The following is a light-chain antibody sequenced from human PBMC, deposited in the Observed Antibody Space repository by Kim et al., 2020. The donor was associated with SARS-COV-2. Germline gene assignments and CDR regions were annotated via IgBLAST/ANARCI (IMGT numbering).Light chain of an antibody. Sequence: DIQMTQSPSSLSASVGDRVIITCRASQGISTSLAWYQQKPGKVPKLLIFAASTLQSGVPSRFSGSGSGTDFTLTISSLQPEDVATYYCQKYNNAPLTFGGGTKVDIK. CDR1: QGISTS. CDR2: AAS. V-gene: IGKV1-27*01. J-gene: IGKJ4*01. CDR3: QKYNNAPLT.